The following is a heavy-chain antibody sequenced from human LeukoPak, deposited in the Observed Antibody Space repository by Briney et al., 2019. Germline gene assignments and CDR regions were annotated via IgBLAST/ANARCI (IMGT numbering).Heavy chain of an antibody. CDR1: GFTFSSYG. D-gene: IGHD3-10*01. V-gene: IGHV3-23*01. Sequence: GGSLRLSCAASGFTFSSYGMSWVCQAPGKGLEWVSAISGSGGSTYYADSVKGRFTISRDNSKNTLYLQMNSLRAEDTAVYYCARGRRTMVRGVIYPYYYYYYMDVWGKGTTVTISS. J-gene: IGHJ6*03. CDR3: ARGRRTMVRGVIYPYYYYYYMDV. CDR2: ISGSGGST.